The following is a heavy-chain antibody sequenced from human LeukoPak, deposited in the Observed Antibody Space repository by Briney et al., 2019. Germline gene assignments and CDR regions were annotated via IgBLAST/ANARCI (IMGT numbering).Heavy chain of an antibody. CDR3: TRHPAEGDY. Sequence: GGSLRLSCAASGFIFSDFYMSWIRQAPGKGLESVSYISGSSSNTNYADSVKGRFTISRDNAKNSLYLQMNGLRPEDTAVYYCTRHPAEGDYWGQGTLVTVSS. J-gene: IGHJ4*02. CDR1: GFIFSDFY. D-gene: IGHD2-15*01. CDR2: ISGSSSNT. V-gene: IGHV3-11*03.